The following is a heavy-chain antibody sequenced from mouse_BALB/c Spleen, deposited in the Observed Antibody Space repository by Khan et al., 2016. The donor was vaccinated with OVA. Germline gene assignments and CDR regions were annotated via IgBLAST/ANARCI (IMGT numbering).Heavy chain of an antibody. Sequence: EVQLVESGPGLVKPSQSLSLTCTVTGYSITSDYAWNWIRQFPGNKLEWMGYITYSGGTSYHPSLKSRISITRDTSKNPFFLVLNSVPTVDAAAGYCARWFAYWGQGTLVTVS. J-gene: IGHJ3*01. CDR1: GYSITSDYA. CDR3: ARWFAY. V-gene: IGHV3-2*02. CDR2: ITYSGGT.